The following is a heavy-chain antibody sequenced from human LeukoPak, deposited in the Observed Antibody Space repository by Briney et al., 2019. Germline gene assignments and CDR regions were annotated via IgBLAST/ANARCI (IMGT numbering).Heavy chain of an antibody. Sequence: ASVKVSCKASGYTFTSYYMHWVRQAPGQGLEWMGIINPSGGSTSYAQKFQGRVTMTRDTSTSTVYMELRSLRSDDTAVYYCARVYSSGWSDFDYWGQGTLVTVSS. CDR2: INPSGGST. D-gene: IGHD6-13*01. J-gene: IGHJ4*02. V-gene: IGHV1-46*01. CDR3: ARVYSSGWSDFDY. CDR1: GYTFTSYY.